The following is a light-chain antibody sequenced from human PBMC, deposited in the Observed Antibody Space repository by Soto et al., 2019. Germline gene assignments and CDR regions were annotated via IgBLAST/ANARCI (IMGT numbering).Light chain of an antibody. V-gene: IGKV4-1*01. Sequence: DIVMTQSPDSLAVSLGERATINCKSSQSVLYSSNNKNYLAWYQQKPGQPPKLLIYWASTRESGVPDRFSGSWSGTDFTLTISSLQAEDVAVYYCQQYYSTPLTFGGGTKVVIK. CDR3: QQYYSTPLT. CDR2: WAS. J-gene: IGKJ4*01. CDR1: QSVLYSSNNKNY.